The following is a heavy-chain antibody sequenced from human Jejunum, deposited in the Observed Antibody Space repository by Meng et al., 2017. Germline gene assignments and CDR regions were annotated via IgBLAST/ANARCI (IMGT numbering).Heavy chain of an antibody. Sequence: QVQFKEPGQGMVKPSQPLSLTCTVSGASISSGEYFWSWIRQHPGKGLEWIGYMDYRGSTFYNPSLKSRVTISVDTSKNQFSLKLSSVTAADTAVYFCARGELLWDYWGQGTLVTVAS. CDR2: MDYRGST. J-gene: IGHJ4*02. D-gene: IGHD2-2*01. V-gene: IGHV4-30-4*01. CDR1: GASISSGEYF. CDR3: ARGELLWDY.